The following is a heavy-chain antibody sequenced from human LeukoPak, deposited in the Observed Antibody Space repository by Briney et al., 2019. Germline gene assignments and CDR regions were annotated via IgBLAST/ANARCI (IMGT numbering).Heavy chain of an antibody. J-gene: IGHJ4*02. CDR1: GSTFSSYA. CDR2: IIGSGGGT. V-gene: IGHV3-23*01. Sequence: GGSLRLSCAASGSTFSSYAMSWVRQAPGEGLEWVSSIIGSGGGTYYTDSVKGRFTISRDNSKNTLYLQMSSLRVEDTAVYYCAKEGAGAGTGYFDYWGQGTLVTVSS. D-gene: IGHD6-19*01. CDR3: AKEGAGAGTGYFDY.